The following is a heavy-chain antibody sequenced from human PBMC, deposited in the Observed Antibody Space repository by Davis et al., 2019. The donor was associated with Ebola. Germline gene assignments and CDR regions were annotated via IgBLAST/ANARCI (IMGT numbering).Heavy chain of an antibody. V-gene: IGHV1-69*13. Sequence: SVKVSCKASGYTFTGYYMHWVRQAPGQGLEWMGGIIPIFGTANYAQKFQGRVTITADESTSTAYMELSSLRSEDTAVYYCASKVGATGGPFDYWGQGTLVTVSS. D-gene: IGHD1-26*01. CDR3: ASKVGATGGPFDY. CDR2: IIPIFGTA. CDR1: GYTFTGYY. J-gene: IGHJ4*02.